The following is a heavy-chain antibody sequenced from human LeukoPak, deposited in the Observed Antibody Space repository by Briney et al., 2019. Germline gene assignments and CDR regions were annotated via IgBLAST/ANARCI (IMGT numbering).Heavy chain of an antibody. CDR3: ARGLLILRFLAPDAFDI. CDR2: IYTSGST. D-gene: IGHD3-3*01. V-gene: IGHV4-61*02. CDR1: GGSISSGSYY. Sequence: SETLSLTCTVSGGSISSGSYYWSWIRQPAGKGLEWIGRIYTSGSTNYNPSLKSRATISVDTSKNQFSLKLSSVTAADTAVYYCARGLLILRFLAPDAFDIWGQGTMVTVSS. J-gene: IGHJ3*02.